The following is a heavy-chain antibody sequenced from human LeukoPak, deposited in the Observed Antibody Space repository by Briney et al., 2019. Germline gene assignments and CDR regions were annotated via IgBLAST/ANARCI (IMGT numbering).Heavy chain of an antibody. J-gene: IGHJ4*02. CDR3: ATAAVTSLTAGDY. CDR1: GGSFSGYY. CDR2: IYYSGST. V-gene: IGHV4-30-4*08. D-gene: IGHD4-17*01. Sequence: SETLSLTCAVYGGSFSGYYWSWIRQPPGKGLEWIGYIYYSGSTYYNPSLKSRVTISVDTSKNQFSLKLSSVTAADTAVYYCATAAVTSLTAGDYWGQGTLVTVSS.